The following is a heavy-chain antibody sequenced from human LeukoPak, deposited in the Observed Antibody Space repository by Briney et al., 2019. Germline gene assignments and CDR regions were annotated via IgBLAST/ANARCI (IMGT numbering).Heavy chain of an antibody. CDR1: GYTFTSYG. D-gene: IGHD6-19*01. V-gene: IGHV1-18*01. CDR2: ISAYNGNT. Sequence: ASVKVSCKASGYTFTSYGISWVRQAPGQGLEWMGWISAYNGNTNYAQKLQGRVTMTTDTSTSTAYMELRSLRSDDTAVYYCARDRPGNPIAVAGEFDYWGQGTLVTVSS. CDR3: ARDRPGNPIAVAGEFDY. J-gene: IGHJ4*02.